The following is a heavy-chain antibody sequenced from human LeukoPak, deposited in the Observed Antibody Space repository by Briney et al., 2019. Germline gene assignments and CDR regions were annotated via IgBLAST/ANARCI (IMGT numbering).Heavy chain of an antibody. CDR3: ARQTVTMWTNWFDP. CDR2: ISYDGSNK. J-gene: IGHJ5*02. Sequence: GGSLRLSCAASGLIFSSYIIHWVRQAPGKGLEWVAVISYDGSNKYYADSVKGRFTISRDNSKNTLYLQMNSLRAEDTAVYYCARQTVTMWTNWFDPWGQGTLVTVSS. D-gene: IGHD4-11*01. V-gene: IGHV3-30*04. CDR1: GLIFSSYI.